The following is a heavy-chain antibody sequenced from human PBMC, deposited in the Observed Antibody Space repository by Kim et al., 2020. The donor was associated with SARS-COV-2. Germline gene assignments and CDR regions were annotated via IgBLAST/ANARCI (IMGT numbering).Heavy chain of an antibody. CDR3: ARDGYDYVWGSYRWWFDP. D-gene: IGHD3-16*02. V-gene: IGHV1-18*01. J-gene: IGHJ5*02. CDR1: GYTFTTYG. Sequence: ASVKVSCKASGYTFTTYGISWVRQAPGQGLEWMGWISAYNDNTNYAERLQGRVTMTTDTSTSTAYMELRSLRSDDTAVYYCARDGYDYVWGSYRWWFDPWGQGTLITVSS. CDR2: ISAYNDNT.